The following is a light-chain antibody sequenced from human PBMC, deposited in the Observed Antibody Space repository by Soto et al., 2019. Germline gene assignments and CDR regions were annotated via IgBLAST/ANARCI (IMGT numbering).Light chain of an antibody. V-gene: IGKV1-5*01. CDR2: DAS. CDR3: QHYDTYYLV. J-gene: IGKJ4*01. Sequence: DIQMTQSPPTLSASVGDRFTITCRASQSITTWLAWYQQKPGKAPKLLIFDASTLVSGVPSRFSGSGSGTEFTLTISSLQPDDFATYYCQHYDTYYLVFGGGTKVDIK. CDR1: QSITTW.